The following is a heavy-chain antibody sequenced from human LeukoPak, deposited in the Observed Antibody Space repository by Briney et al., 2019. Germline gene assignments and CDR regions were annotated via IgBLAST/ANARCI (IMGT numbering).Heavy chain of an antibody. D-gene: IGHD2-21*02. Sequence: GGSLRLSCAASGFTFSSYSMNWVRQAPGKGLEWVSYIRSSSSTIYYADSVKGRFTISRDNAKNSLYLQMNSLRAEDTAVYYCARRGGAYCGGDCYDAFDIWGQGTMVTVSS. CDR2: IRSSSSTI. CDR1: GFTFSSYS. CDR3: ARRGGAYCGGDCYDAFDI. V-gene: IGHV3-48*04. J-gene: IGHJ3*02.